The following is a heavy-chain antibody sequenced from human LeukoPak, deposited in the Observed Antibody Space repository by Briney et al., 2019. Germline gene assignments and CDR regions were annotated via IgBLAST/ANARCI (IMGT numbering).Heavy chain of an antibody. Sequence: PSETLSLTCTVSGGSISSYYWSWIRQPPGKGLEWIGYIYYGGSTNYNPSLKSRVTISVDTSKNQFSLKLSSVTAADTAVYYCARHSNYGSGSYYRYWFDPWGQGTLVTVSS. CDR1: GGSISSYY. D-gene: IGHD3-10*01. CDR3: ARHSNYGSGSYYRYWFDP. J-gene: IGHJ5*02. V-gene: IGHV4-59*08. CDR2: IYYGGST.